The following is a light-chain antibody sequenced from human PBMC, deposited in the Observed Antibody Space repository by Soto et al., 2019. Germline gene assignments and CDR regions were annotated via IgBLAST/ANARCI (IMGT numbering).Light chain of an antibody. Sequence: EIVLTQSPGTLSLSPGERATLSCRASQSVGSSYLAWYQQKPGQAHRLLIYGASSRATGTPDRFGGSGSGTDFTLTISRLEPEDFAVYYCQQYGSLYTFGQGTKLESK. CDR3: QQYGSLYT. CDR1: QSVGSSY. CDR2: GAS. V-gene: IGKV3-20*01. J-gene: IGKJ2*01.